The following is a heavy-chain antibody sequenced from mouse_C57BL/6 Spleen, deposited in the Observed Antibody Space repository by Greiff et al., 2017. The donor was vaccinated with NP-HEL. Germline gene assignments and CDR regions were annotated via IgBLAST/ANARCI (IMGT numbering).Heavy chain of an antibody. D-gene: IGHD4-1*01. Sequence: QVQLKESGPELVKPGASVKISCKASGYAFSSSWMTWVKQRPGKGLGWIGRIYPGDGDTNYNGKFKGKATLTADKSSSTAYMQLSSLTSEDSAVYFCARWCNWEGGFAYWGQGTLVTVSA. CDR2: IYPGDGDT. J-gene: IGHJ3*01. CDR3: ARWCNWEGGFAY. V-gene: IGHV1-82*01. CDR1: GYAFSSSW.